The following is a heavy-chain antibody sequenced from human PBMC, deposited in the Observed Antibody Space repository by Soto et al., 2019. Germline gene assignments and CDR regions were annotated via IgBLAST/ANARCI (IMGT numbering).Heavy chain of an antibody. CDR3: ARGLEVWDIVVVVAATYWYFDL. J-gene: IGHJ2*01. CDR2: INHSGST. D-gene: IGHD2-15*01. V-gene: IGHV4-34*01. CDR1: GGSFSGYY. Sequence: SETLSLTCAVYGGSFSGYYWSWIRQPPGKGLEWIGEINHSGSTNYNPSLKSRVTISVDTSKNQFSLKLSSVTAADTAVYYCARGLEVWDIVVVVAATYWYFDLWGRGTLVTVSS.